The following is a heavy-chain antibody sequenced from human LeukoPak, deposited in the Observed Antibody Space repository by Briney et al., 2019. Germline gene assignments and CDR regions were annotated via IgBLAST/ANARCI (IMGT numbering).Heavy chain of an antibody. V-gene: IGHV4-59*12. CDR2: IYYSGST. J-gene: IGHJ4*02. Sequence: SETLSLTCTVSGGSISSYYWSWIRQPPGKGLEWIGYIYYSGSTYYNPSLKSRVTISVDTSKNQFSLKLSSVTAADTAVYYCARESSSFDYWGQGTLVTVSS. CDR3: ARESSSFDY. CDR1: GGSISSYY. D-gene: IGHD3-10*01.